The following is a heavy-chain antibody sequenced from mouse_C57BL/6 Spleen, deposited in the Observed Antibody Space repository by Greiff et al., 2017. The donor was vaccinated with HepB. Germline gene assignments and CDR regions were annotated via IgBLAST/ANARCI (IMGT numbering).Heavy chain of an antibody. CDR3: TIPLYSPYYAMDY. Sequence: VQLQQSGTVLARPGASVKMSCKTSGYTFTSYWMHWVKQRPGQGLEWIGAIYPGNSDTSYNQKFKGKAKLTAVTSASTAYMELSSLTNEDSAVYYCTIPLYSPYYAMDYWGQGTSVTVSS. J-gene: IGHJ4*01. CDR2: IYPGNSDT. D-gene: IGHD2-12*01. V-gene: IGHV1-5*01. CDR1: GYTFTSYW.